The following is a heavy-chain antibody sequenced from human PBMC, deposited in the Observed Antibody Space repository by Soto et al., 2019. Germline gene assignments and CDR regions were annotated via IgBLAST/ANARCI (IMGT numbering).Heavy chain of an antibody. CDR1: GFTFSSYG. CDR3: ARDSGYDYVGYYYYYGMDV. V-gene: IGHV3-33*01. D-gene: IGHD5-12*01. Sequence: GGSLRLSCAASGFTFSSYGMHWVRQAPGKGLEWVAVIWYDGSNKYYAVSVKGRFTISRDNSKNTLYLQMNSLRAEDTAVYYCARDSGYDYVGYYYYYGMDVWGQGTTVTVSS. J-gene: IGHJ6*02. CDR2: IWYDGSNK.